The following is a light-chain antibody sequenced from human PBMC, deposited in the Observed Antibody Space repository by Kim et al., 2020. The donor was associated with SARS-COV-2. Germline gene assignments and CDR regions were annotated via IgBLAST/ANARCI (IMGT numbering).Light chain of an antibody. Sequence: VALGQTVRITCQGDSLRKYYATWYQQKPGQAPILVISGKNNRPSGIPDRFSGSSSGDTASLTIAGAQAEDEADYYCNSRDSSNYVVFGGGTQVTVL. CDR2: GKN. V-gene: IGLV3-19*01. J-gene: IGLJ2*01. CDR3: NSRDSSNYVV. CDR1: SLRKYY.